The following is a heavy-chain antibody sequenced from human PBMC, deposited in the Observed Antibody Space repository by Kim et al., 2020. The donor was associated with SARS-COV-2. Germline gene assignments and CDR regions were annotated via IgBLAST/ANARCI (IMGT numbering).Heavy chain of an antibody. Sequence: GGSLRLSCAASGFTFGTYWIHWVRQAPGKGLVWVSRINGDGSTTDYADSVKGRFTISRDNAIDLQMNSLRAEDTAVYYCARGHYSTWRNWYFDLWGRGTRVTVSS. CDR3: ARGHYSTWRNWYFDL. D-gene: IGHD6-13*01. V-gene: IGHV3-74*01. CDR2: INGDGSTT. J-gene: IGHJ2*01. CDR1: GFTFGTYW.